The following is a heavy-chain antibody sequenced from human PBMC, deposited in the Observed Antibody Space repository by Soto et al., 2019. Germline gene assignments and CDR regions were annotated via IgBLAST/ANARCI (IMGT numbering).Heavy chain of an antibody. CDR3: ARVDFWSGSYRTAFDI. V-gene: IGHV3-66*01. J-gene: IGHJ3*02. D-gene: IGHD3-3*01. CDR1: GLTVSNNY. CDR2: IYSGGTT. Sequence: EVQSVESGGGLVQPGGSLRLSCAASGLTVSNNYMSWVRQAPGKGLEWVSVIYSGGTTYYTDSVKGRFTISRDNAKNTLYLQMNTLRAEDTAVYYCARVDFWSGSYRTAFDILGQGTMVTVSS.